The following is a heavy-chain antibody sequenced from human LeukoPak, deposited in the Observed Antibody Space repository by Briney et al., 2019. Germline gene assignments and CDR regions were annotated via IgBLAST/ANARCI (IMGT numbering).Heavy chain of an antibody. D-gene: IGHD3-10*01. J-gene: IGHJ5*02. Sequence: SGTLSLTCAVSGVSITYSYWWTWVRQPPGKGLEWIGEIYHSGSTNYNSSLKSRVTMSVDKSKTQFSLMLSSVTAADTAVYYCTRGLRYYGSGSLSDNWFDPWGQGTLVIVSS. CDR1: GVSITYSYW. CDR2: IYHSGST. CDR3: TRGLRYYGSGSLSDNWFDP. V-gene: IGHV4-4*02.